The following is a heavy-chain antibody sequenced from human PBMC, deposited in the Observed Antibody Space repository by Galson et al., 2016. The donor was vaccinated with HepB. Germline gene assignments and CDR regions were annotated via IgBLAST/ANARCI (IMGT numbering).Heavy chain of an antibody. Sequence: CAIYGDSVSSNSAAWTWIRQSPLRGLEWLGRTYYGSKWYSDYAVSVKSLISIHQDTSKNQFSLQLNSVTPEDTAVYYCARVRCSTFRCQNWFDPWGQGTLVTVSS. D-gene: IGHD2/OR15-2a*01. CDR2: TYYGSKWYS. CDR3: ARVRCSTFRCQNWFDP. J-gene: IGHJ5*02. V-gene: IGHV6-1*01. CDR1: GDSVSSNSAA.